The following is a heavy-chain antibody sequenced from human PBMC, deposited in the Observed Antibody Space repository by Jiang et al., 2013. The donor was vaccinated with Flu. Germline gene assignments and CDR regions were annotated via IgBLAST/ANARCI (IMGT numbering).Heavy chain of an antibody. D-gene: IGHD2-2*01. J-gene: IGHJ3*01. Sequence: PTDSDTRYSPSLQGQVTISADKSIDTVYLQWSSLKASDTAMYYCARRYCHPTSCYAMPNSDDSFDVWGQGTMVTVSS. CDR2: PTDSDT. V-gene: IGHV5-51*01. CDR3: ARRYCHPTSCYAMPNSDDSFDV.